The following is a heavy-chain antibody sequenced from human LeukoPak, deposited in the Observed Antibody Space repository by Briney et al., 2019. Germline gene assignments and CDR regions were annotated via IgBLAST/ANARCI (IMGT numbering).Heavy chain of an antibody. CDR3: ASYDFWSGWASN. Sequence: SETLSLTCTVSGGSISSNRYYWGWIRQPPGKGLEWIGSINYSGSTYYNPSLKSRVTISVDTSKNQFSLKLSSVTAADTAVYYCASYDFWSGWASNWGQGTLVTVSS. CDR1: GGSISSNRYY. J-gene: IGHJ4*02. CDR2: INYSGST. D-gene: IGHD3-3*01. V-gene: IGHV4-39*01.